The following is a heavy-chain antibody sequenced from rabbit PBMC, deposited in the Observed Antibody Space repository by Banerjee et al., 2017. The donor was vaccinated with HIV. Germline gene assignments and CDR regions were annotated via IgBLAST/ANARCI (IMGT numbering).Heavy chain of an antibody. D-gene: IGHD1-1*01. CDR2: IYAGSSGST. V-gene: IGHV1S45*01. Sequence: QEQLVESGGGLVQPEGSLTLTCTASGFSFSSIYYMCWVRQAPGKGLEWIACIYAGSSGSTYYASWAKGRFTISKTSSTTVTLQMTSLTAADTATYFCARGADYGYYGLNLWGPGTLVTVS. J-gene: IGHJ4*01. CDR3: ARGADYGYYGLNL. CDR1: GFSFSSIYY.